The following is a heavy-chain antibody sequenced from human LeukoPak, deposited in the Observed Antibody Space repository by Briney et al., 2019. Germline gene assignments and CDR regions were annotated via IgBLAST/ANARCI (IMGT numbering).Heavy chain of an antibody. CDR1: GYTFTSYD. CDR2: MNPNSGNT. J-gene: IGHJ4*02. D-gene: IGHD3-22*01. V-gene: IGHV1-8*01. Sequence: ASVKVSCKASGYTFTSYDINWVRQATGQGLEWMGWMNPNSGNTGYAQKFQGRVTMTRNTSISTAYMELSSLRSEDTAVYYCARRYYDSSGYHLTLDYWGQGTLVTVSS. CDR3: ARRYYDSSGYHLTLDY.